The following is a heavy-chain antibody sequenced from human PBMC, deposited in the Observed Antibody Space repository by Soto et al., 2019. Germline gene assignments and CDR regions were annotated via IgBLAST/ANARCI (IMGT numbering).Heavy chain of an antibody. D-gene: IGHD1-1*01. CDR2: IKFDGSST. Sequence: GGSLRLSCAASGFAFSTYWMHWVRQAPGKGLLWVSRIKFDGSSTYYGDSVKGRFTISRDDAKNTLFLQMNGLRVDDTAVYYCARGAKNVYAMDVWGQGTTVTVS. J-gene: IGHJ6*02. V-gene: IGHV3-74*01. CDR1: GFAFSTYW. CDR3: ARGAKNVYAMDV.